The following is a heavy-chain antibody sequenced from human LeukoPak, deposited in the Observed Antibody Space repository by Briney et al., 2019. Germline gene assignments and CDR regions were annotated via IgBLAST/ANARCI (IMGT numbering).Heavy chain of an antibody. V-gene: IGHV1-2*02. CDR2: INPNSDGT. CDR3: ARMPPGDTHAFDI. CDR1: GYTFTGYY. Sequence: ASVKVSCKASGYTFTGYYMHWVRQAPGQGLERMGWINPNSDGTNYAQKFQGRVTMTRDTSISTAYMELSRLRSDDTAVYYCARMPPGDTHAFDIWGQGTMVTVSS. J-gene: IGHJ3*02. D-gene: IGHD2-21*01.